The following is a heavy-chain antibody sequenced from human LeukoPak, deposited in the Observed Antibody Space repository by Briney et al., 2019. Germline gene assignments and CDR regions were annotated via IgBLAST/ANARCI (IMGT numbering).Heavy chain of an antibody. CDR2: IYYSGST. Sequence: SETLSLTCTVSGCSISSYYWTWIRQPPGKGLEWIGYIYYSGSTNYNPSLKSRVTISVDTSKNQFSLKLSSVTAADTAVYYCARFCSGGRCPDYWGQGTLVTVSS. V-gene: IGHV4-59*01. CDR3: ARFCSGGRCPDY. CDR1: GCSISSYY. J-gene: IGHJ4*02. D-gene: IGHD2-15*01.